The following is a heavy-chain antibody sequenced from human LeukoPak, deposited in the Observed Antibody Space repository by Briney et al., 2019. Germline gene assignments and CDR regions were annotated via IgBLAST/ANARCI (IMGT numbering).Heavy chain of an antibody. D-gene: IGHD4-11*01. CDR2: MNPNSGNT. Sequence: ASVKVSCKASGYTFTSYDINWVRQATGQGLEWMGWMNPNSGNTGYAQKFQGRVTITRNTSISTAYMELSSLRSEDTAVYYCARDRPTTVTTGDYYYYYMDVWGKGTTVTVSS. CDR1: GYTFTSYD. CDR3: ARDRPTTVTTGDYYYYYMDV. J-gene: IGHJ6*03. V-gene: IGHV1-8*03.